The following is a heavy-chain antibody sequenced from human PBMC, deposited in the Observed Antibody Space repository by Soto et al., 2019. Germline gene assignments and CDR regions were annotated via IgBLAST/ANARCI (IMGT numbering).Heavy chain of an antibody. CDR3: AGSPDETPQNLRWFRFDP. CDR2: FYSSGRI. CDR1: GYSITAGGYY. D-gene: IGHD2-15*01. Sequence: SETLSLTCFVSGYSITAGGYYWSWSRHHPGKGLEWIGSFYSSGRIIYNPSLRSRVSISGDTSSNQFSMSLTSVTAADTARYYCAGSPDETPQNLRWFRFDPWGQGILVTVSS. V-gene: IGHV4-31*03. J-gene: IGHJ5*02.